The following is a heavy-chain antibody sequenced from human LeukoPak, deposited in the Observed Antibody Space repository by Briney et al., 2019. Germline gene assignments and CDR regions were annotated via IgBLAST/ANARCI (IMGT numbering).Heavy chain of an antibody. D-gene: IGHD3-22*01. CDR3: AREKGTYYYDSSGPSYYFDY. CDR2: INHSGST. J-gene: IGHJ4*02. V-gene: IGHV4-34*01. Sequence: SETLSLTCAVYGGSFSGYYWSWIRQPPGKGLEWIGEINHSGSTNYNPSLKSRVTISVDTSKNQFSLKLSSVTAADTAVYYCAREKGTYYYDSSGPSYYFDYWGQGTLVTVSS. CDR1: GGSFSGYY.